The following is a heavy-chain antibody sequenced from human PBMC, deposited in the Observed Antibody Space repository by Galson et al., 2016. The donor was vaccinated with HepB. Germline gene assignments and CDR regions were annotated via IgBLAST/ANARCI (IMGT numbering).Heavy chain of an antibody. CDR3: ARDKKVTMFGVVISGGLDP. CDR1: GGCIDSAGYY. V-gene: IGHV4-31*03. Sequence: TLSLTCNVSGGCIDSAGYYWNQICQPPGRSLEWIGLRFSRGSTYYNPPLKRRVTISVATAKNQFSLKLSSVTAADTAIYYCARDKKVTMFGVVISGGLDPWGQGTLVTVAS. CDR2: RFSRGST. J-gene: IGHJ5*02. D-gene: IGHD3-3*01.